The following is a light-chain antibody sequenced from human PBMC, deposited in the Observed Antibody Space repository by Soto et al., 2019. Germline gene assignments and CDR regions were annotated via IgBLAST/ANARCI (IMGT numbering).Light chain of an antibody. J-gene: IGKJ3*01. Sequence: EIVLTQSPGTLSLSPGEGATLSCRASESVSSNYLAWYQQKPGQPPRLLIYGASSRATGIPDRFSGSGSGTDFTLIISRLEPEDFAVFYCQQYGTSPFTFVPGTKVDIK. CDR3: QQYGTSPFT. V-gene: IGKV3-20*01. CDR2: GAS. CDR1: ESVSSNY.